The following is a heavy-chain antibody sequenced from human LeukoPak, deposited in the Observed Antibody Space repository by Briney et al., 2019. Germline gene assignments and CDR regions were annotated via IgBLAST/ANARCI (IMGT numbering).Heavy chain of an antibody. CDR1: GGPISTYY. D-gene: IGHD2-15*01. V-gene: IGHV4-59*08. J-gene: IGHJ3*02. CDR3: ARMVIRAYCSGGNCYEHAFDI. Sequence: SETLSLTCSVSGGPISTYYWSWIRQPPGTGLEWIGYIYYSGSSNYNPSLKSRVTISVDTSKNQFSLKLSSVTAADTAVYYCARMVIRAYCSGGNCYEHAFDIWGQGTMVTVSS. CDR2: IYYSGSS.